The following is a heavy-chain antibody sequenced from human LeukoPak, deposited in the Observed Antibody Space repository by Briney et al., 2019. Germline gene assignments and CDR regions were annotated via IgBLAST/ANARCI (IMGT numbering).Heavy chain of an antibody. V-gene: IGHV4-34*01. D-gene: IGHD4-23*01. J-gene: IGHJ4*02. Sequence: SETLSLTCAVYGGSFSGYYWSWIRQPPGKGLEWIGEINHSGSTNYNPSLKSRVTISVDTSKNQFSLKLTSVTAADTAVYYCARDPIPDLYGGKVLDYWGQGTLVTVSS. CDR1: GGSFSGYY. CDR3: ARDPIPDLYGGKVLDY. CDR2: INHSGST.